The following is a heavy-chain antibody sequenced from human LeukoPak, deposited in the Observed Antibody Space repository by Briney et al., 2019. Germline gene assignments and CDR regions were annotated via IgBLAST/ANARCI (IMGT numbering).Heavy chain of an antibody. CDR2: INHSGST. CDR1: GGSFSGYY. V-gene: IGHV4-34*01. D-gene: IGHD3-10*01. J-gene: IGHJ4*02. Sequence: SETLSLTCAVYGGSFSGYYWSWIRQPPGKGLEWIGEINHSGSTNYNPSLKSRVTISMDTSKNQFSLKLGSVTAADTAVYYCARLAGFGELLDYWGQGTLVTVFS. CDR3: ARLAGFGELLDY.